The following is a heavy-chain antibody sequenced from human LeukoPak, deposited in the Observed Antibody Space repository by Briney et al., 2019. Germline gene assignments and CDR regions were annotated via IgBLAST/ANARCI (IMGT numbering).Heavy chain of an antibody. D-gene: IGHD2-21*02. J-gene: IGHJ3*02. CDR3: ARERQDTVIHSGAFDI. V-gene: IGHV3-30*04. CDR2: IASDGSHT. Sequence: GRSLRLSCAASGFTFSNYFMHWVRQAPGKGLEWVADIASDGSHTFYGESVKGRFTISRDNPKNTLYLQMNSLRAEDTAVYFCARERQDTVIHSGAFDIWGQGTMVTVSS. CDR1: GFTFSNYF.